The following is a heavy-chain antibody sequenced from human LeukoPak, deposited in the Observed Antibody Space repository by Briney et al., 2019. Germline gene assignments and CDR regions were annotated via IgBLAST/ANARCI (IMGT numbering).Heavy chain of an antibody. CDR2: INPSGGST. CDR3: AREYGDYEGVSSAFDI. J-gene: IGHJ3*02. V-gene: IGHV1-46*01. D-gene: IGHD4-17*01. CDR1: GYTFTSYY. Sequence: ASVKVSXKASGYTFTSYYMHWVRQAPGQGLEWMGIINPSGGSTSYAQKFQGRVTMTRDTSTSTVYMELSSLRSEDTAVYYCAREYGDYEGVSSAFDIWGQGTMVTVSS.